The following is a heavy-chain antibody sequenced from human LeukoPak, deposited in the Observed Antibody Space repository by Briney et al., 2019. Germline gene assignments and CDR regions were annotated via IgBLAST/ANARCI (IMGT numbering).Heavy chain of an antibody. V-gene: IGHV3-23*01. D-gene: IGHD2-21*02. CDR3: AKDRAYCGGDCYSHYFDY. J-gene: IGHJ4*02. CDR2: ISGSGGST. CDR1: GFTFSSYA. Sequence: GGSLRLSCAASGFTFSSYAMSWVRQAPGKGLEWVSAISGSGGSTYYADSEKGRFTISRDNSKNTLYLQMNSLRAEDTAVYYCAKDRAYCGGDCYSHYFDYWGQGTLVTVSS.